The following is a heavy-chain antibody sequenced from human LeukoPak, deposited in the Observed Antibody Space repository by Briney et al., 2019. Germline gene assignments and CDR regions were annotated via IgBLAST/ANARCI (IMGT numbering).Heavy chain of an antibody. V-gene: IGHV3-21*01. CDR1: GFTFSTSA. J-gene: IGHJ4*02. Sequence: GGSLRLSCAGSGFTFSTSAMNWVRQVPGKGLEWVSTIDYDGSHIYYSASVKGRFSISRDNARDSVYLQVDSLRAEDTAVYYCARDPERCLRTGHYDYWGQGTLVIVSS. CDR2: IDYDGSHI. CDR3: ARDPERCLRTGHYDY. D-gene: IGHD3-10*02.